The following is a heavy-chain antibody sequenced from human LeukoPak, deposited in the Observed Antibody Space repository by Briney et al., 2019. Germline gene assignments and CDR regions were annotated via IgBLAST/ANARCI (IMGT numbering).Heavy chain of an antibody. Sequence: GASVKVSCKASGYTFTGYYMHWVRQAPGQGLEWMGRINPNSGGTNYAQKFQGRVTMTRDTSISTAYMELSRLRSDDTAAYYCARVFGVVIKSLGYWGQGTLVTVSS. CDR3: ARVFGVVIKSLGY. V-gene: IGHV1-2*06. CDR1: GYTFTGYY. CDR2: INPNSGGT. J-gene: IGHJ4*02. D-gene: IGHD3-3*01.